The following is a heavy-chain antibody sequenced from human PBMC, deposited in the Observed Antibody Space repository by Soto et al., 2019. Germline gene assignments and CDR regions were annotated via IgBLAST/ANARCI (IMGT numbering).Heavy chain of an antibody. CDR1: GGSISSYY. Sequence: SETLSLTCTVSGGSISSYYWSWIRQPPGKGLEWIGYVYYSGSTKYNPSLKSRVTISVDTSKNQFSLKLSSVTAADTAVYYCARGLVATIGAFDIWGQGTMVT. CDR2: VYYSGST. CDR3: ARGLVATIGAFDI. V-gene: IGHV4-59*01. J-gene: IGHJ3*02. D-gene: IGHD5-12*01.